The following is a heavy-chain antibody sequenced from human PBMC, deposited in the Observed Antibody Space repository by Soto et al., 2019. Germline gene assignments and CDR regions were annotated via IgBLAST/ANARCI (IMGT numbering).Heavy chain of an antibody. D-gene: IGHD5-12*01. CDR2: INPAGGTT. V-gene: IGHV1-46*01. Sequence: QVQLVQSGAEVKKPGASVRISCRASGYSFTSTYVHWVRQAPGQGPEWMGIINPAGGTTYYAQKFQGGLTITSDPSTDTVFMDLNDLTSEDTAVYFCALKVVAYYDNWGQGTRLTVSS. J-gene: IGHJ4*02. CDR1: GYSFTSTY. CDR3: ALKVVAYYDN.